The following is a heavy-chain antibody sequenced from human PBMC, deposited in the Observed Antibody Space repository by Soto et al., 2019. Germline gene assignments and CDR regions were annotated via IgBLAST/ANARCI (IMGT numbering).Heavy chain of an antibody. CDR3: ARESLGELSFDY. D-gene: IGHD3-10*01. J-gene: IGHJ4*02. CDR1: GFTFSSYG. Sequence: AGGSLILSCAASGFTFSSYGMHWVRQAPGKGLEWAAVIWYDGSNKYYADSVKGRFTISRDNSKNTLYLQMNSLRAEDTAVYYCARESLGELSFDYWGQGTLVTVSS. CDR2: IWYDGSNK. V-gene: IGHV3-33*01.